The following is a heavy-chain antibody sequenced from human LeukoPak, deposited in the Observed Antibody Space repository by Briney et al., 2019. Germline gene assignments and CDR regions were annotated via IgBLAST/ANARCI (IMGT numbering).Heavy chain of an antibody. CDR3: AINLDY. Sequence: SETLSLTCAVYGGSFSGYYWSWIRQPPGKGLEWIGEINHSGSTNYNPSLKSRVTISVDTSKNQFSLKLSSVTAADTAVYYCAINLDYWGQGTLVTVSS. V-gene: IGHV4-34*01. CDR1: GGSFSGYY. CDR2: INHSGST. J-gene: IGHJ4*02.